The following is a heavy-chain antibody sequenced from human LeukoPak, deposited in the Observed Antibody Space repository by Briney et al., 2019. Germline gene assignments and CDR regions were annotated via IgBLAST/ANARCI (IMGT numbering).Heavy chain of an antibody. CDR2: ISSSGSTI. CDR3: ARAIYYYYYMDV. V-gene: IGHV3-48*01. CDR1: GFSFSSYY. Sequence: GGSLRLSCTASGFSFSSYYMTWVRQAPGKGLEWVSYISSSGSTIYYADSVKGRFTISRDNAKNSLYLQMNSLRAEDTAVYYCARAIYYYYYMDVWGKGTTVTVSS. J-gene: IGHJ6*03. D-gene: IGHD5-24*01.